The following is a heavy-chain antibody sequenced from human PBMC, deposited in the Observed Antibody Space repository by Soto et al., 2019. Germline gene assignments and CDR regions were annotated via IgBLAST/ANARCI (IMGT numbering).Heavy chain of an antibody. CDR1: GFTFSSYA. CDR2: ISGSGGST. V-gene: IGHV3-23*01. CDR3: APDSYSGGYRDY. J-gene: IGHJ4*02. Sequence: GGSLRLSCAASGFTFSSYAMSWVRQAPGKGLEWVSTISGSGGSTYYADSVKGRFTISRDNYKTTLYLQMNSLRAEDAAVYYCAPDSYSGGYRDYGGQGSLGKVAS. D-gene: IGHD1-26*01.